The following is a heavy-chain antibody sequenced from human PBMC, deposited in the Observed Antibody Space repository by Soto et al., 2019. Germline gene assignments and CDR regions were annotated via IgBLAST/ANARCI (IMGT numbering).Heavy chain of an antibody. CDR2: IYYSGST. V-gene: IGHV4-59*01. D-gene: IGHD2-21*01. CDR3: ARSPCVGWLYCGGVAPRAFDI. J-gene: IGHJ3*02. CDR1: GGSISSYY. Sequence: SETLSLTCTVSGGSISSYYWSWIRQPPGKGLEWIGYIYYSGSTNYNPSLKSRVTISVDTSKNQFSLKLSSVTAADTAVYYCARSPCVGWLYCGGVAPRAFDIWGQGTMVTVSS.